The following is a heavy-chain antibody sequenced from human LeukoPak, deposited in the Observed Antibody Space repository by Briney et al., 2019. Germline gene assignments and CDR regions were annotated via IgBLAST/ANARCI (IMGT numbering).Heavy chain of an antibody. V-gene: IGHV4-59*01. J-gene: IGHJ4*02. Sequence: AETLSLTCSVSGGLITNYYWSWIRQSPGKGLEWIGYIYYSGSTHYNPSLKSRVTISVDTSKNQFSLKLSSVTAADTALYYCARNRDGYNLADFDYWVQGMLVTVDS. CDR1: GGLITNYY. D-gene: IGHD5-24*01. CDR2: IYYSGST. CDR3: ARNRDGYNLADFDY.